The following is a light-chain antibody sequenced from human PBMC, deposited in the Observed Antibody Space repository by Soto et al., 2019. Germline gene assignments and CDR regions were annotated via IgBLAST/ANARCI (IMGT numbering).Light chain of an antibody. CDR3: QQYGSSPGT. J-gene: IGKJ1*01. Sequence: VWTQKPRTRFLSAERRETVACRTSQSVSSSYLAWYQQKPGQAPRLLIYGASSRATGIPDRFSGSGYGTDFALAISCLEPEDFAVYYCQQYGSSPGTFGQGTKVDIK. CDR2: GAS. V-gene: IGKV3-20*01. CDR1: QSVSSSY.